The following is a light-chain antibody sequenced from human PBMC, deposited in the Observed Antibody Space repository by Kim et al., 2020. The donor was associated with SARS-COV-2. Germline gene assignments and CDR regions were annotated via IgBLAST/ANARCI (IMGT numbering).Light chain of an antibody. CDR2: DAS. CDR3: HQYGSSPLT. V-gene: IGKV3-20*01. CDR1: QSVAKDC. Sequence: EIVLTQSPGTLSLSPGERATLSCRASQSVAKDCLAWYQQKPGQAPRLLIYDASTRATGIPDRFSGSGSGIDFTLTISRVEPEDFAVYHCHQYGSSPLTFGQGTKVDIK. J-gene: IGKJ1*01.